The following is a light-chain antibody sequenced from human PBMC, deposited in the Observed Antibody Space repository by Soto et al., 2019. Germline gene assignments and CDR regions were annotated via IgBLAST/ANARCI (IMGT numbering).Light chain of an antibody. J-gene: IGLJ2*01. V-gene: IGLV4-69*01. CDR1: SGHSSYA. CDR3: QTWGTGVPV. Sequence: QSVLTQSPSASASLGASVKLTCTLSSGHSSYAIAWHQQQPEKGPRYLMKLNSDGSHSKGGGIPDRFSGSSSGAERYLTISSLQSEDEADYYCQTWGTGVPVFGGGTKVTVL. CDR2: LNSDGSH.